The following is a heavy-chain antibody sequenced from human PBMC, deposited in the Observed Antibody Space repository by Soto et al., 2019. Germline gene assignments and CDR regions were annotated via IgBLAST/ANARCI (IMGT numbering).Heavy chain of an antibody. CDR1: GDSISSYY. CDR3: ARESKLRGYDLEDDDFDI. Sequence: SETLSLTCTVSGDSISSYYWSWIRQPPGKGLEWMGYIYYSGSTNYNPSLKSRVTISVDTAKNQFSLKLSSVTAADTAVYYCARESKLRGYDLEDDDFDIWGQGTMVT. CDR2: IYYSGST. V-gene: IGHV4-59*13. D-gene: IGHD5-12*01. J-gene: IGHJ3*02.